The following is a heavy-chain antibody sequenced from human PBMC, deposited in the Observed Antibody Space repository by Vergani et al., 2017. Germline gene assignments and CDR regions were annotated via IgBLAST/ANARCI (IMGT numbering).Heavy chain of an antibody. CDR2: MNPNSGNT. J-gene: IGHJ6*02. CDR3: ARGKGYCSGGSCYEGRYYYYGMDV. CDR1: GYTFTSYD. Sequence: QVQLVQSGAEVKKPGASVKVSCKASGYTFTSYDINWVRQATGQGLEWMGWMNPNSGNTGYAQKFQGRVTITRNTSISTAYMELSSLRSEDTAVYYCARGKGYCSGGSCYEGRYYYYGMDVWGQGTTVTVSS. D-gene: IGHD2-15*01. V-gene: IGHV1-8*03.